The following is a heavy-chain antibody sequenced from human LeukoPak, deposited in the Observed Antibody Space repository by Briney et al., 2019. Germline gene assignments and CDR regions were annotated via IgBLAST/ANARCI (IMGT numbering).Heavy chain of an antibody. CDR1: GFTFASYA. V-gene: IGHV3-23*01. J-gene: IGHJ4*02. D-gene: IGHD3-9*01. CDR2: ITGSGGNT. Sequence: GGSLRLSCAASGFTFASYAMGWVRQAPGKGLEWVSLITGSGGNTYSADSVKGRFTISRDTSNNTLFLQMNSLRAEDTAVYFCAKDHAIELRYFDWSLGASYYFDQWGRGTQVTVSS. CDR3: AKDHAIELRYFDWSLGASYYFDQ.